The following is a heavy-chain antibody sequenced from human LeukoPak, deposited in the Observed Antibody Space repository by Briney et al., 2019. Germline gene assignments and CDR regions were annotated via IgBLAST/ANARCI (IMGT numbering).Heavy chain of an antibody. D-gene: IGHD1-26*01. V-gene: IGHV3-48*03. J-gene: IGHJ4*02. CDR3: ARGYSGSYTY. Sequence: GGSLRLSCAASGFTFSSYEMNWVRQAPGKGLEWVSYISSSGSTIYYADSAKGRFTISRDNAKNSLYLQMNSLRAEDTAVYYCARGYSGSYTYWGQGTLVTVSS. CDR2: ISSSGSTI. CDR1: GFTFSSYE.